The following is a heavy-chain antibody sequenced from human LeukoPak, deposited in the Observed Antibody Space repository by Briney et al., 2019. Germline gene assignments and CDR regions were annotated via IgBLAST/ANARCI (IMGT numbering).Heavy chain of an antibody. CDR3: ARGTCSGGSCYRSSTHLAFDY. CDR2: ISYDGSNK. D-gene: IGHD2-15*01. Sequence: GRSLRLSCAASGFTFSSYAMHWVRQAPGKGLEWVAVISYDGSNKYYADSVKGRFTISRDNSKNTLYLQMNSLRAEDTAVYYCARGTCSGGSCYRSSTHLAFDYWGQGTLVTVSS. CDR1: GFTFSSYA. V-gene: IGHV3-30*01. J-gene: IGHJ4*02.